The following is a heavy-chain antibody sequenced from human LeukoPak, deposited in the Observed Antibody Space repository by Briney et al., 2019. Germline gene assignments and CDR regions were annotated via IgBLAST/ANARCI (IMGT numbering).Heavy chain of an antibody. CDR2: IYPSGNT. D-gene: IGHD5-18*01. J-gene: IGHJ3*02. Sequence: PSETLSLTCTVSRGSTSTYYWSWIRQPAGKGLEWIGRIYPSGNTNFNPSLMSRVTMSIDTSKNQFSLKLSSVTAADTAVYYCARYTAMVNDAFDIWGQGTMVTVSS. V-gene: IGHV4-4*07. CDR1: RGSTSTYY. CDR3: ARYTAMVNDAFDI.